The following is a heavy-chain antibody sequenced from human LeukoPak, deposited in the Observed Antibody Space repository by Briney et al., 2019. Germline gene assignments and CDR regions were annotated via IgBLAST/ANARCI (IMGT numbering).Heavy chain of an antibody. V-gene: IGHV1-46*01. CDR3: ARDNGGYLGNWFDP. Sequence: ASVKVSCKAFGYTFTSNYMHWVRQAPGQGPEWMGVISPSGGSTTYAQKFQGRVTLTRDMSASTDYLELSSLRSDDTAVYYCARDNGGYLGNWFDPWGQGTLVTVSS. J-gene: IGHJ5*02. CDR1: GYTFTSNY. D-gene: IGHD2-8*01. CDR2: ISPSGGST.